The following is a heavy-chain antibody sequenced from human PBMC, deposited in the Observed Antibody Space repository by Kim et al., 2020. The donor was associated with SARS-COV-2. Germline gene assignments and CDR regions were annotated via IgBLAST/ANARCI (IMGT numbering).Heavy chain of an antibody. CDR1: GGSFSGYY. CDR3: ARGRVVPAAGGDYDYYYG. Sequence: SETLSLTCAVYGGSFSGYYWSWSRQPPGKGLEWVGEINHSGSTNYNPSLKSRVTISVDTSKNQFSLKLSSVTAADTAGDFCARGRVVPAAGGDYDYYYG. J-gene: IGHJ6*01. D-gene: IGHD2-2*01. CDR2: INHSGST. V-gene: IGHV4-34*01.